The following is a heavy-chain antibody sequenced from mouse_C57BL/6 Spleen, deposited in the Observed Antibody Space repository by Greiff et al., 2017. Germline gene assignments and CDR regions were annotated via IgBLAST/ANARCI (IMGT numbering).Heavy chain of an antibody. CDR1: GYSITSGYY. CDR3: ASPLYYDGGFAY. J-gene: IGHJ3*01. CDR2: ISYDGSN. V-gene: IGHV3-6*01. Sequence: EVQLVESGPGLVKPSQSLSLTCSVTGYSITSGYYWNWIRQFPGNKLEWMGYISYDGSNNYNPSLKNRISITRDTSKNQFFLKLNSVTTEDTATYYCASPLYYDGGFAYWGQGTLVTVSA. D-gene: IGHD2-4*01.